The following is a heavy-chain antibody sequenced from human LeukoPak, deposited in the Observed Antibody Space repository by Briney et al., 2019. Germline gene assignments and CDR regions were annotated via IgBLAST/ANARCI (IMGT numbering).Heavy chain of an antibody. CDR2: FDPEDGET. CDR1: GYTLTELS. J-gene: IGHJ4*02. V-gene: IGHV1-24*01. CDR3: ATDPWAAVAGLC. Sequence: ASVTVSCKVSGYTLTELSMHWVRQAPGKGLEWMGGFDPEDGETIYAQKFQGRVTMTEDTSTDTAYMELSSLRSEDTAVYYCATDPWAAVAGLCWGQGTLVTVSS. D-gene: IGHD6-19*01.